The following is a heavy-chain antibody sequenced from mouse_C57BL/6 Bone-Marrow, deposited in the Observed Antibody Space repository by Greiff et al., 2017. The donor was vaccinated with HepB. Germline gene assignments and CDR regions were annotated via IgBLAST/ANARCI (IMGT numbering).Heavy chain of an antibody. J-gene: IGHJ1*03. Sequence: VQLQQSGGGLVQPGESLKLSCESNEYEFPSHDMSWVRKTPEKRLELVAAINSDGGSTYYPDTMERRFIISRDNTKKTLYLQMSSLRSEDTALYYCARHGDDGHWYFDVWGTGTTVTVSS. CDR1: EYEFPSHD. V-gene: IGHV5-2*01. CDR3: ARHGDDGHWYFDV. CDR2: INSDGGST. D-gene: IGHD2-3*01.